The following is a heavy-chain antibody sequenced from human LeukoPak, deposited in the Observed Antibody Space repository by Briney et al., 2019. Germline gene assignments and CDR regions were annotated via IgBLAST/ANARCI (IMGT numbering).Heavy chain of an antibody. V-gene: IGHV3-30*04. CDR1: GFTFSSYA. Sequence: PGGSLRLSCAASGFTFSSYAMHWVRQAPGKGLEWVAVISYDGSNKYYADSVKGRFTISRDNSKNTLYLQMNSLRAEDTAVYYCARDGDIVVVPAAMLFDYWGQGTLVTVSS. D-gene: IGHD2-2*01. CDR2: ISYDGSNK. CDR3: ARDGDIVVVPAAMLFDY. J-gene: IGHJ4*02.